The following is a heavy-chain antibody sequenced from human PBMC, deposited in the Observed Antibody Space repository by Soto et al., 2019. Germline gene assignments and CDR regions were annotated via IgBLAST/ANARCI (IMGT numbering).Heavy chain of an antibody. J-gene: IGHJ6*02. CDR2: ISGSGGST. CDR3: AKAHQWGDYDYYGMDV. V-gene: IGHV3-23*01. D-gene: IGHD1-26*01. CDR1: GFTFSSYA. Sequence: GGSLRLSCAASGFTFSSYAMSWVRQAPGRGLEWVSAISGSGGSTYYADSVKGRFTISRDNSKNTLYLQMNSLRAEDTAVYYCAKAHQWGDYDYYGMDVWGQGTTVTVSS.